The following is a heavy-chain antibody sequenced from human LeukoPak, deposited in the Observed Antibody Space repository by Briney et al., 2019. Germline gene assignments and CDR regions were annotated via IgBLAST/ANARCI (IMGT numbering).Heavy chain of an antibody. CDR2: INSDGSST. CDR3: ARDPGEVSRGY. CDR1: EFTFSSYW. V-gene: IGHV3-74*01. D-gene: IGHD6-13*01. J-gene: IGHJ4*02. Sequence: GGSLRLSCAASEFTFSSYWMHWVRQAPGKGLVWVSRINSDGSSTGYADSVKGRFTISRDNTKNTLYLQMNSLRAEDTALYYCARDPGEVSRGYWGQGTLVTVSS.